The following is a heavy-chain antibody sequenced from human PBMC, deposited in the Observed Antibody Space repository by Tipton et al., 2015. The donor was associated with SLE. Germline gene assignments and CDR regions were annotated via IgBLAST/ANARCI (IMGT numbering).Heavy chain of an antibody. CDR3: ARHESSSGYYYDFWPRTDSDAFDI. CDR1: GGSISSGSYY. Sequence: TLSLTCTVSGGSISSGSYYWSWIRQPAGKGLEWIGRIYTSGSTNYNPSLKSRVTISVDTSKNQFSLKLSSVTAADTAVYYCARHESSSGYYYDFWPRTDSDAFDIWGQGTMVTVSS. D-gene: IGHD3-22*01. V-gene: IGHV4-61*02. CDR2: IYTSGST. J-gene: IGHJ3*02.